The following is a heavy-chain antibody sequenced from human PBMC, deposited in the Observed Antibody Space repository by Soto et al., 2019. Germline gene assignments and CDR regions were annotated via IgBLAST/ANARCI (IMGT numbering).Heavy chain of an antibody. J-gene: IGHJ6*02. D-gene: IGHD3-10*01. CDR2: IYYSGST. CDR1: GGSISGGNYY. Sequence: SETLSLTCTVSGGSISGGNYYWSWIRQHPGKGLEWIGYIYYSGSTYYNPSLKSRVTMSVDTPKNQFSLKLSSVTAADTAVYYCARRGYGPGFPYYYGMDVWGQGTTVTVSS. CDR3: ARRGYGPGFPYYYGMDV. V-gene: IGHV4-31*03.